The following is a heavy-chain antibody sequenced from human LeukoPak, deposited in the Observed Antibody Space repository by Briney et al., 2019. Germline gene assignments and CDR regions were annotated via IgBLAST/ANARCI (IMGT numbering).Heavy chain of an antibody. CDR1: GGTFSSYA. Sequence: SVKVSCKASGGTFSSYAISWVRQAPGQGLEWMGGIIPIFGTANYAQKFQGRVTITADESTSTVYMELSSLRSEDTAVYYCARERESDTPENLDYWGQGTLVTVSS. V-gene: IGHV1-69*13. CDR3: ARERESDTPENLDY. J-gene: IGHJ4*02. CDR2: IIPIFGTA. D-gene: IGHD2-2*02.